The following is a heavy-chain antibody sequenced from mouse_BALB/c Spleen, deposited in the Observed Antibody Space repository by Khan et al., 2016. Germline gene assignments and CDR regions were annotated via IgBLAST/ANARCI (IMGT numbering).Heavy chain of an antibody. D-gene: IGHD3-1*01. CDR1: GYTFTSYW. CDR2: IFPGTGTT. V-gene: IGHV1S132*01. CDR3: ARGGSSGYGPYYAMDC. Sequence: QVQLQQSGAELVKPGASVKLSCKTSGYTFTSYWIQWVKRRPGQGLGWIGEIFPGTGTTYYNEKFKGQATLTIDTSYSTAYMQLSSLTSEDSAVYFCARGGSSGYGPYYAMDCWGRGTSVTVSS. J-gene: IGHJ4*01.